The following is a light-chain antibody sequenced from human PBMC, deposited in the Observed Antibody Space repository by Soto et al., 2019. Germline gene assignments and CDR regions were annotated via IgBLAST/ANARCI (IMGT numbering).Light chain of an antibody. J-gene: IGLJ3*02. V-gene: IGLV1-40*01. Sequence: QSVLTQPPSVSGAPGQKVTISCTRSSSNIGAAYDVHWYQHLPGTAPKLLIYGNNNRPSGVPDRFSGSKSGTSASLAITGLHAEDGADYYCQSYDSSLSGWVFGGGTQLTVL. CDR3: QSYDSSLSGWV. CDR1: SSNIGAAYD. CDR2: GNN.